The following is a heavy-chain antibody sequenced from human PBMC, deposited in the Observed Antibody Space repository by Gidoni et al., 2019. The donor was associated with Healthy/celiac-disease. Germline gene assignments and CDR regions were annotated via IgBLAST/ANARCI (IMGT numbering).Heavy chain of an antibody. V-gene: IGHV3-21*01. CDR1: GFTFSSYS. CDR3: ARDPKFRPGEGWFDP. Sequence: EVQLVESGGGLVKPGGSLRLSCAASGFTFSSYSMNWVRQAPGKGLEWVSSISSSSSYIYYADSVKGRFTISRDNAKNSLYLQMNSLRAEDTAVYYCARDPKFRPGEGWFDPWGQGTLVTVSS. J-gene: IGHJ5*02. D-gene: IGHD2-21*01. CDR2: ISSSSSYI.